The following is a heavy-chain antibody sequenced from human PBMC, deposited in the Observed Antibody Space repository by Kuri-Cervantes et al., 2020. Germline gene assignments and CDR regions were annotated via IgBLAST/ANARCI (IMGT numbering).Heavy chain of an antibody. CDR2: IYSNGRT. D-gene: IGHD2-15*01. Sequence: GESLKISCAVSGFTVSGDYMTWIRQAPGKGLEWVSVIYSNGRTYYADSVKGRFTISRDNSKNTLYLQMNSLRAEDTAVYYCARVSPEYGSGGSCYSGWFDPWGQGTLVTVSS. CDR3: ARVSPEYGSGGSCYSGWFDP. CDR1: GFTVSGDY. V-gene: IGHV3-66*03. J-gene: IGHJ5*02.